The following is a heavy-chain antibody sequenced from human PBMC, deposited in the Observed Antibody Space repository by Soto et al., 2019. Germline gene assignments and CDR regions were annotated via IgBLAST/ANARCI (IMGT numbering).Heavy chain of an antibody. CDR1: VFTFSSYE. Sequence: GGSLTLSCAASVFTFSSYEMNWVRQAPGKGLEWVSYISSSGSTIYYADSVKGRFTISRDNAKNSLYLQMNSLRAEDTAVYYCETEPEGGGMDVWGQGNKVTVSS. V-gene: IGHV3-48*03. CDR3: ETEPEGGGMDV. CDR2: ISSSGSTI. J-gene: IGHJ6*02.